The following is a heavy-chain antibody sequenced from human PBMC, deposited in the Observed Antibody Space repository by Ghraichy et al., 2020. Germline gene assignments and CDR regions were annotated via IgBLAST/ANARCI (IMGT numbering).Heavy chain of an antibody. D-gene: IGHD2-2*01. J-gene: IGHJ6*02. CDR2: IDPCGGST. V-gene: IGHV1-46*01. CDR1: GYTFTTYY. CDR3: ASALGKGIVVVPASWGMDV. Sequence: ASVKVSCKASGYTFTTYYMHWVRQAPGQGLEWMGIIDPCGGSTSYAQKFQGRVTMTRDTSTSTVYMELSSLRSEDTAVYYCASALGKGIVVVPASWGMDVWGQGTTVTVSS.